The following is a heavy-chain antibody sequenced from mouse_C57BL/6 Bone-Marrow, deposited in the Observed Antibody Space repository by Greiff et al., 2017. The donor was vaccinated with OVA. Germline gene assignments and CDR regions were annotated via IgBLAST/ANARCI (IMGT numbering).Heavy chain of an antibody. CDR3: ARSAMDY. V-gene: IGHV5-4*01. J-gene: IGHJ4*01. Sequence: EVQGVESGGGLVKPGGSLKLSCAASGFTFSSYAMSWVRQTPEKRLEWVATISDGGSYTYYTDNVKGRFTISRDNAKNNLYLQMSHLKSEDTAMYYCARSAMDYWGQGTSVTVSS. CDR2: ISDGGSYT. CDR1: GFTFSSYA.